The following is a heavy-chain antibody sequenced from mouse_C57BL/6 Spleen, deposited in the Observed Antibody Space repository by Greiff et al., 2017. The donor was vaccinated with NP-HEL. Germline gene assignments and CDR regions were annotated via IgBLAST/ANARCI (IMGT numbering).Heavy chain of an antibody. J-gene: IGHJ4*01. V-gene: IGHV1-55*01. CDR3: ATSTMVTTPYAMDY. CDR1: GYTFTSYW. Sequence: QVQLQQPGAELVKPGASVKMSCKASGYTFTSYWITWVKQRPGQGLEWIGDIYPGSGSTNYNEKFKSKATLTVDTSSSTAYMQLSSLPSEDSAVYYCATSTMVTTPYAMDYWGQGTSVTVSS. CDR2: IYPGSGST. D-gene: IGHD2-2*01.